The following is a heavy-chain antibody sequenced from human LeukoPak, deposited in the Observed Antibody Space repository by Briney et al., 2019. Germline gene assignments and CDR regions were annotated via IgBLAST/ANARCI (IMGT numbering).Heavy chain of an antibody. Sequence: SETLSLTCTVSGGSISSGDYYWSWIRQPPGKGLEWIGYIYYSGSTYYNPSLKSRVTISVDTSKNQFSLKLSSVTAADTAVYYCARDPRNYDFWSGDPRDGMDVWGQGTTVTVSS. D-gene: IGHD3-3*01. CDR2: IYYSGST. J-gene: IGHJ6*02. CDR3: ARDPRNYDFWSGDPRDGMDV. V-gene: IGHV4-30-4*01. CDR1: GGSISSGDYY.